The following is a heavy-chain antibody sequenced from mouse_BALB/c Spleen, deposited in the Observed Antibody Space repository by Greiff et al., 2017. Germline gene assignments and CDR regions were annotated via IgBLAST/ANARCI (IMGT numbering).Heavy chain of an antibody. CDR3: VRGLFITTVTGDY. D-gene: IGHD1-1*01. J-gene: IGHJ2*01. CDR2: IWTGGGT. V-gene: IGHV2-9-2*01. Sequence: QVQLKESGPGLVAPSQSLSITCTVSGFSLTSYDISWIRQPPGKGLEWLGVIWTGGGTNYNSAFMSRLSISKDNSKSQVFLKMNSLQTDDTAIYYCVRGLFITTVTGDYWGQGTTLTVSS. CDR1: GFSLTSYD.